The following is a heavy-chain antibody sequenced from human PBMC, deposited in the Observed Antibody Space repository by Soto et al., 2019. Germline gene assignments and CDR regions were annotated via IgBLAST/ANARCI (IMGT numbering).Heavy chain of an antibody. CDR1: GFTFSSYA. D-gene: IGHD6-19*01. J-gene: IGHJ6*02. CDR2: ISGSGGST. CDR3: AKDTIAVAGPYYYGMDV. Sequence: EVQLLESGGGLVQPGGSLRLCCAASGFTFSSYAMSWVRQAPGKGLEWVSAISGSGGSTYYADSVKGRFTISRDNSKNTLYLQMNSLRAEDTAVYYCAKDTIAVAGPYYYGMDVWGQGTTVTVSS. V-gene: IGHV3-23*01.